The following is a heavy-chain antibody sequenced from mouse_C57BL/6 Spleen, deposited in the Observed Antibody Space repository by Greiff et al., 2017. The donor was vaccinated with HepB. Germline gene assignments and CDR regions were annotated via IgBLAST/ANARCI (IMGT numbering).Heavy chain of an antibody. CDR1: GFTFTDYY. D-gene: IGHD4-1*01. Sequence: EVQLVESGGGLVQPGGSLSLSCAASGFTFTDYYMSWVRQPPGKALEWLGFIRNKANGYTTEYSASVKGRFTISRDNSQSILYLQMNALRAEDSATYCCARSSLTGGYFDVWGTGTTVTVSS. CDR2: IRNKANGYTT. CDR3: ARSSLTGGYFDV. J-gene: IGHJ1*03. V-gene: IGHV7-3*01.